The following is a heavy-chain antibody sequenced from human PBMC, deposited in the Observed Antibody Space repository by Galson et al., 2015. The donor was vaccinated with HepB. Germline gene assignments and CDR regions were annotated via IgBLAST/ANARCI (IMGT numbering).Heavy chain of an antibody. CDR2: ISYDGSNK. Sequence: SLRLSCAASGFTFSSYAMHWVRQAPGKGLEWVAVISYDGSNKYYADSVKGRFTISRDNSKNTLYLQMNSLRAEDTAVYYCARTPLVAAGNYYYYYGMDVWGQGTTVTVSS. CDR1: GFTFSSYA. CDR3: ARTPLVAAGNYYYYYGMDV. V-gene: IGHV3-30-3*01. D-gene: IGHD6-13*01. J-gene: IGHJ6*02.